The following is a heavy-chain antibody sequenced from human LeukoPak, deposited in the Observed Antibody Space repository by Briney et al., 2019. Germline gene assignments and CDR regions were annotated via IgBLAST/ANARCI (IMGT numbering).Heavy chain of an antibody. CDR1: GGSFSGCY. V-gene: IGHV4-34*01. J-gene: IGHJ5*02. D-gene: IGHD3-22*01. CDR2: INHSGST. CDR3: ARRQGVYYYDSSGYYRRYNWFDP. Sequence: SETLSLTCAVYGGSFSGCYWSWIRQPPGKGLEWIGEINHSGSTNYNPSLKSRVTISVDTSKNQFSLKLSSVTAADTAVYYCARRQGVYYYDSSGYYRRYNWFDPWGQGTLVTVSS.